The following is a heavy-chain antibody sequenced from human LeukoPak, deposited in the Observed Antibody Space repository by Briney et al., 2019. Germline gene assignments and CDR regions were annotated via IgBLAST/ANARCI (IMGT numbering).Heavy chain of an antibody. CDR2: IRYDGSNK. CDR1: GFTFSSYG. J-gene: IGHJ4*02. CDR3: AKDSMWLLDKDGIDY. V-gene: IGHV3-30*02. Sequence: GGSLRLSCAASGFTFSSYGMHWVRQAPVKGLEWVAFIRYDGSNKYYADSVKGRFTISRDNSKNTLYLQMNSLRAEDTAVYYCAKDSMWLLDKDGIDYWGQGTLVTVSS. D-gene: IGHD5-12*01.